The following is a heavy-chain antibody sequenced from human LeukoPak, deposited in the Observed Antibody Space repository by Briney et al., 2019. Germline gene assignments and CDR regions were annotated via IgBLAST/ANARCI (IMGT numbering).Heavy chain of an antibody. CDR1: GYTFTSYW. CDR3: ARLSDGYNDY. CDR2: IYPGDSDT. V-gene: IGHV5-51*01. J-gene: IGHJ4*02. D-gene: IGHD5-24*01. Sequence: GESLKISCKGSGYTFTSYWIGWVRQVPGKGLEWMGIIYPGDSDTRYSPSFQGQVTISADKSITTAYLHWGSLTASDTAMYYCARLSDGYNDYWGQGTLVTVSS.